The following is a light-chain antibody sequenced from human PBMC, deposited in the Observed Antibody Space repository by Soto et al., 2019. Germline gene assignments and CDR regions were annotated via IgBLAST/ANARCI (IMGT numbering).Light chain of an antibody. Sequence: DIQMTQSPSTLSASVGDRVTITCRASQSISSWLAWYQQKPGKAPKLRIYKASSLERGVPSRLSGSGSGTEFTLTISSLQPDDFATYYCQQYNSYPYTFGQGTKLEIK. J-gene: IGKJ2*01. CDR1: QSISSW. CDR3: QQYNSYPYT. CDR2: KAS. V-gene: IGKV1-5*03.